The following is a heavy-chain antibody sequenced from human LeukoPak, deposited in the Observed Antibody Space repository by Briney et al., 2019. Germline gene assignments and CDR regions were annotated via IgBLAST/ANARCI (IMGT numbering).Heavy chain of an antibody. CDR1: GFTFSSYA. D-gene: IGHD1-26*01. CDR3: ARVKVGTTNRFDY. CDR2: ISSSSDYT. Sequence: GGSLRLSCAASGFTFSSYAMSWVRQAPGKGLECVSYISSSSDYTNYPDSVKGRFTISRDNAKNSLYLQMNSLRAEDTAVYYCARVKVGTTNRFDYWGQGTLVTVSS. V-gene: IGHV3-11*05. J-gene: IGHJ4*02.